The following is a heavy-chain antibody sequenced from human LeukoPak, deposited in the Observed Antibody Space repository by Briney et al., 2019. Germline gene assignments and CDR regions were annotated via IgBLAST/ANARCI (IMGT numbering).Heavy chain of an antibody. J-gene: IGHJ6*02. Sequence: NSSETLSLTCTVSGGSISSYYWSWIRQPPGKGLEWIGYIYYSGSTNCNPSLKSRVTISVDTSKNRFSLKLSSVTAADTAVYYCARGPYDFLDVWGQGTTVTVSS. D-gene: IGHD3-3*01. V-gene: IGHV4-59*01. CDR1: GGSISSYY. CDR2: IYYSGST. CDR3: ARGPYDFLDV.